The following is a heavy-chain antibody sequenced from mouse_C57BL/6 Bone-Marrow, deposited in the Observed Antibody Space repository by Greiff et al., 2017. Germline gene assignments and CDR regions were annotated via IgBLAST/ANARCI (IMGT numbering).Heavy chain of an antibody. V-gene: IGHV5-12*01. D-gene: IGHD2-3*01. CDR1: GFTFSDYY. J-gene: IGHJ1*03. CDR3: DRRQYDGCDGNWYFDV. CDR2: ISNGGGST. Sequence: EVKLVESGGGLVQPGGSLKLSCAASGFTFSDYYMYWVRQTPEKRLEWVAYISNGGGSTYYPDTVKGRFTISRDNAKNTLYLQMSRLKSEDTAMYYCDRRQYDGCDGNWYFDVWGTGTTVTVSS.